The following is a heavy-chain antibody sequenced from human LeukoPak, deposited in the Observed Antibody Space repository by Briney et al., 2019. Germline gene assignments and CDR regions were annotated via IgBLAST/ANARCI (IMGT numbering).Heavy chain of an antibody. V-gene: IGHV4-4*09. J-gene: IGHJ5*02. CDR1: GGSISSYY. CDR3: ARRPHSTWFDP. CDR2: IYTSGST. D-gene: IGHD2/OR15-2a*01. Sequence: SETLSLTCTVSGGSISSYYWNWIRQPPGKGLEWIGYIYTSGSTNYNPPLKRRVTISVDTSKNQFSLQLTSVTAADTAVYYCARRPHSTWFDPWGQGTLVTVSS.